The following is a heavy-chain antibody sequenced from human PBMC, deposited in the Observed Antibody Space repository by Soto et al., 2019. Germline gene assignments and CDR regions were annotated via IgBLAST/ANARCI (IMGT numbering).Heavy chain of an antibody. J-gene: IGHJ4*02. D-gene: IGHD5-18*01. CDR1: GFSFGSHA. Sequence: GGSLRLSCAASGFSFGSHAMSWVRQAPGKGVEWVSAIGASGTTTYYADSVKGRFTISRDNSNNTLYLQMNSLRAEDTAVYYCAKDLFFGNTYGYFDHWGQGTLVTVSS. CDR2: IGASGTTT. CDR3: AKDLFFGNTYGYFDH. V-gene: IGHV3-23*01.